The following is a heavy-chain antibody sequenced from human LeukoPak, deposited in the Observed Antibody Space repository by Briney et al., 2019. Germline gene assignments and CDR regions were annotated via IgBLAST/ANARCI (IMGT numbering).Heavy chain of an antibody. J-gene: IGHJ4*02. CDR2: ISASSSFI. V-gene: IGHV3-21*01. Sequence: KTGGSLRLSCAATGFTFSSYNMNWVRQAPGKGLEWVTCISASSSFIYYADSVKGRITISRDNAKNSLYLQLNSLRAEDTAVYYCARWQQGGDYFDYWGQRTLVTVSS. D-gene: IGHD6-13*01. CDR3: ARWQQGGDYFDY. CDR1: GFTFSSYN.